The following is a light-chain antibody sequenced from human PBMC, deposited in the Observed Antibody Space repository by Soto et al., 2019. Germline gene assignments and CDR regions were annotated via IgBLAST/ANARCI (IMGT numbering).Light chain of an antibody. CDR3: SSYAGSNGVV. V-gene: IGLV2-8*01. CDR2: EVS. J-gene: IGLJ2*01. CDR1: SSDVGGYNY. Sequence: QSALTQPPSASGSPGQSVTISCTGTSSDVGGYNYVSWNQQHPGKAPKLMIYEVSKRPSGVPDRFSGSKSGNTASLTVSGLQAEDEADYYCSSYAGSNGVVFGGGTQLTVL.